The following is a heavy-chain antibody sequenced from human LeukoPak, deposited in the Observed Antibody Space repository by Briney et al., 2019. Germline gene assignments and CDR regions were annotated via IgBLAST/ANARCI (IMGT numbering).Heavy chain of an antibody. CDR3: ARDLVYSSGWYLDC. Sequence: GASVNVSFKASRYTFTSYGISWVRQAPGQGLECMGWISAYNGNTNYAQKLQGRVTMTTDTSTSTAYMELRSLRSDDTAVYYCARDLVYSSGWYLDCWGQGSLVTVCS. D-gene: IGHD6-19*01. CDR2: ISAYNGNT. CDR1: RYTFTSYG. J-gene: IGHJ4*02. V-gene: IGHV1-18*01.